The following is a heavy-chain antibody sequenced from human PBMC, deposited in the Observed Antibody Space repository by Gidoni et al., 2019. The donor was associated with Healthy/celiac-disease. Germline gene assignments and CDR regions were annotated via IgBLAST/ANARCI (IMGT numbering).Heavy chain of an antibody. CDR3: ARASYYYDSSGYYSPEEIDY. CDR2: IYYRGST. D-gene: IGHD3-22*01. V-gene: IGHV4-31*03. CDR1: CRSISSCGYY. Sequence: QLQLQESGPGLAQPSHTLSLTCTVSCRSISSCGYYWSWLRQHPGNGLEWIGSIYYRGSTYYNPSLKSRVTISVDTSKNQFSLKLSSVTAADTAVYYCARASYYYDSSGYYSPEEIDYWGQGTLVTVSS. J-gene: IGHJ4*02.